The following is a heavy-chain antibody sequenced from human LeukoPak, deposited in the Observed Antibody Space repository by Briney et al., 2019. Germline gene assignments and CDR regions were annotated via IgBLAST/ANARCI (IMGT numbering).Heavy chain of an antibody. CDR1: GYTFTGYY. D-gene: IGHD2-15*01. V-gene: IGHV1-2*02. Sequence: ASVKVSCKASGYTFTGYYMHWVRQAPGQGLEWMGWINPNSGGTNYAQKFQGRVTMTGDTSISTAYMELSRLRSDDTAVYYCARESKLGYCSGGSCYRGHYYYMDVWGKGTTVTISS. J-gene: IGHJ6*03. CDR3: ARESKLGYCSGGSCYRGHYYYMDV. CDR2: INPNSGGT.